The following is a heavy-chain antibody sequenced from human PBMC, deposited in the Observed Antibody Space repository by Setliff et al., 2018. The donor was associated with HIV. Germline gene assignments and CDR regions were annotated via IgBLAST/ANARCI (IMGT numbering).Heavy chain of an antibody. CDR2: TSHSGKT. J-gene: IGHJ5*02. CDR3: VTSSSWSSRLNL. Sequence: SETLSLTCAVYGGPLSGHYWSWIRQPPGQGLEWIGETSHSGKTNYNPSLKSRVTISVDTSKNQFSLKLTSVTAADTAVYYCVTSSSWSSRLNLWGPGMLVTV. D-gene: IGHD2-2*01. CDR1: GGPLSGHY. V-gene: IGHV4-34*01.